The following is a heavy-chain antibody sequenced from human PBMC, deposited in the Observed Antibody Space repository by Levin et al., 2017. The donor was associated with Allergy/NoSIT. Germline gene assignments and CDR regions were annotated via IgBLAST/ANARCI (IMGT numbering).Heavy chain of an antibody. CDR2: ISPDNGGT. CDR3: ARDSGYCSSSGCDYFDC. CDR1: GYTFTGYY. V-gene: IGHV1-2*02. D-gene: IGHD2-2*01. J-gene: IGHJ4*02. Sequence: ASVKVSCKASGYTFTGYYLHWVRQAPGQGLEWMGWISPDNGGTDYAQKFQGRVTMTRDTSITTAYMELSRLRSDDTAVYYCARDSGYCSSSGCDYFDCWGQGTLVTVSS.